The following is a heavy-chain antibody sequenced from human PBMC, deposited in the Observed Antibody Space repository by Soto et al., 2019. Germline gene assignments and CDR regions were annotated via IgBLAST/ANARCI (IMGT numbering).Heavy chain of an antibody. CDR2: VKSKTDGETA. Sequence: EVQLVESGGGLVKPGGSLRLSCAASGFSFSDAWLNWVRQAPGKGLEWVGRVKSKTDGETADYATFVKGRFTISRDDSQNALYLQMNSLKTEDTAVYYCAAERAYFHDSNGYLSIDFWGQGTLVTVSS. J-gene: IGHJ4*02. V-gene: IGHV3-15*07. CDR1: GFSFSDAW. D-gene: IGHD3-22*01. CDR3: AAERAYFHDSNGYLSIDF.